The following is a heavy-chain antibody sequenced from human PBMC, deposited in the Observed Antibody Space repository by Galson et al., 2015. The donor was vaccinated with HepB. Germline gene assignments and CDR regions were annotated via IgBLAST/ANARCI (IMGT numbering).Heavy chain of an antibody. V-gene: IGHV1-69*13. CDR1: EYTFTSYA. D-gene: IGHD2-2*01. J-gene: IGHJ5*02. CDR2: IIPIFGTA. CDR3: AREQSGYCSSTSCYGEFDP. Sequence: SVKVSCKASEYTFTSYAMHWVRQAPGQGLEWMGGIIPIFGTANYAQKFQGRVTITADESTSTAYMELSSLRSEDTAVYYCAREQSGYCSSTSCYGEFDPWGQGTLVTVSS.